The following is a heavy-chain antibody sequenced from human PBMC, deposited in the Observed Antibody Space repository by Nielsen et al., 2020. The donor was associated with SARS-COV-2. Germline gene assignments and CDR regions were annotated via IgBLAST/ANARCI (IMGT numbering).Heavy chain of an antibody. CDR1: GGTFSSYA. CDR3: ARGGYSSSWRFDY. Sequence: SVKVSCKASGGTFSSYAISWVRQAPGQGLEWMGGIVPFIGTTYYAQNFQGRVTITADESTSTAYLDLSSLRSDDTAFYYCARGGYSSSWRFDYWGQGTLVTVPS. V-gene: IGHV1-69*13. CDR2: IVPFIGTT. J-gene: IGHJ4*02. D-gene: IGHD6-13*01.